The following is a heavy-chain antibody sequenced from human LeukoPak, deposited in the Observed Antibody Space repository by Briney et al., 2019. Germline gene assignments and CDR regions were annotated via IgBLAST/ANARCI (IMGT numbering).Heavy chain of an antibody. CDR2: INPSGGST. D-gene: IGHD1-26*01. Sequence: ASAKVSCKASGYTFTSYYMHWVRQAPGQGLEWMGMINPSGGSTSYAQKFQGRVTMTRDTSTSTVYMELSSLRSEDAAVYYCARGRSFSLWERPTHFDYWGQGTLVTVSS. CDR3: ARGRSFSLWERPTHFDY. J-gene: IGHJ4*02. CDR1: GYTFTSYY. V-gene: IGHV1-46*01.